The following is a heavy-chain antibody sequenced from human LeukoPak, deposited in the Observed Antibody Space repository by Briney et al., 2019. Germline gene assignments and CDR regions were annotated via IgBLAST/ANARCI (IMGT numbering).Heavy chain of an antibody. J-gene: IGHJ4*02. CDR3: ARDYADHVGYFFFDY. Sequence: GGSLRLSCAASGFTFNNYAMNWVRQAPGKGLEWVSSISGGGGTTYYADSAKGRFTISRDNSQNTLYLQMNSLRAEDTAVYYCARDYADHVGYFFFDYWGQGTLVTVSS. V-gene: IGHV3-23*01. D-gene: IGHD4-17*01. CDR1: GFTFNNYA. CDR2: ISGGGGTT.